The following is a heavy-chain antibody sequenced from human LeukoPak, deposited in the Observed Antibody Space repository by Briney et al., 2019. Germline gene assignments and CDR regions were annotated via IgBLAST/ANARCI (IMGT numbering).Heavy chain of an antibody. CDR3: ARGASDYYDSSGYYFDY. J-gene: IGHJ4*02. Sequence: GASVKVSCKASGYTFTGYYMHWVRQAPGQGLEWMGWINPNSGGTNYAQKFQGRVTMTRDTSISTAYMELSRLRSDDTAVYYCARGASDYYDSSGYYFDYWGQGTLVTVSS. CDR1: GYTFTGYY. CDR2: INPNSGGT. V-gene: IGHV1-2*02. D-gene: IGHD3-22*01.